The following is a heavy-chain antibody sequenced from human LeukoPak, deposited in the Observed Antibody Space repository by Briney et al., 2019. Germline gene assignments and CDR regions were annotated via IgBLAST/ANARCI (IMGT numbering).Heavy chain of an antibody. Sequence: GGSLRLSCVASGFTFSSYGMHWVRQAPGKGLEWVAVISYDGSNKYYADSVKGRLTISRDNSKNTLYLQMNSLRAEGTAVYYCAKDRQRLTGTIDYWGQGTLVTVSS. J-gene: IGHJ4*02. CDR3: AKDRQRLTGTIDY. CDR1: GFTFSSYG. CDR2: ISYDGSNK. V-gene: IGHV3-30*18. D-gene: IGHD7-27*01.